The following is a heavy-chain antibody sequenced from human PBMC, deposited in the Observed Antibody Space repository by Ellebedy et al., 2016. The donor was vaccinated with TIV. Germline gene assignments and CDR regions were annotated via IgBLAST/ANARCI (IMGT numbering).Heavy chain of an antibody. CDR2: IIPIFGTA. CDR3: ARGVQSGWYRTYDY. V-gene: IGHV1-69*06. J-gene: IGHJ4*02. CDR1: GGTFSSYA. Sequence: ASVKVSCKASGGTFSSYAISWVRQAPGQGLEWMGGIIPIFGTANYAQKFQGRVTITADKSTSTAYMELSRLRSDDTAVYYCARGVQSGWYRTYDYWGQGTLVTVSS. D-gene: IGHD6-19*01.